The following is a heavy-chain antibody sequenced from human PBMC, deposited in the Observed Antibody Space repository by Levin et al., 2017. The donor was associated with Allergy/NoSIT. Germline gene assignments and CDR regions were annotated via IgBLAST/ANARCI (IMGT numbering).Heavy chain of an antibody. V-gene: IGHV3-11*06. CDR1: GFRFSDYY. J-gene: IGHJ4*02. Sequence: GESLKISCAASGFRFSDYYMSWVRQVPGKGLEWVSYIIFSGRETSYADAVKGRSTISRDNAKNSLSLQMNNLRVDDSGVYYCAREGFWTDWGQGTLVTVSS. D-gene: IGHD3/OR15-3a*01. CDR3: AREGFWTD. CDR2: IIFSGRET.